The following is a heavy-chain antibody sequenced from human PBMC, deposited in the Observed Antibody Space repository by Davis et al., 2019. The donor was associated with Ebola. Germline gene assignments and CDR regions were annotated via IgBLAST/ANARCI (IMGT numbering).Heavy chain of an antibody. V-gene: IGHV3-66*01. J-gene: IGHJ5*02. CDR3: ARDLAARAYHWFDP. Sequence: GGSLRLSCAGSGFIVSDNYMSWVRQAPGKGMEWVSTVFIGDNTLYADSVKGRFTISTDRTKNTLYLQMNRLTAEDTAVYYCARDLAARAYHWFDPWGQGTLVTVSS. CDR2: VFIGDNT. D-gene: IGHD6-6*01. CDR1: GFIVSDNY.